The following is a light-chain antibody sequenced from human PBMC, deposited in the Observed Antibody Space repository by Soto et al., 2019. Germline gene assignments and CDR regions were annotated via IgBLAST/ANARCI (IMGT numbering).Light chain of an antibody. Sequence: QSALTQPASVSGSPGQSITISCTGTSSDVGSYNVVSWYQQYPGKAPKLMIFEGSKRPSGVSNRFSGSKSGNTASLTISGLQAEDEADYYCCSFAGSSTVVFGGGTKLTVL. CDR3: CSFAGSSTVV. J-gene: IGLJ2*01. CDR1: SSDVGSYNV. CDR2: EGS. V-gene: IGLV2-23*01.